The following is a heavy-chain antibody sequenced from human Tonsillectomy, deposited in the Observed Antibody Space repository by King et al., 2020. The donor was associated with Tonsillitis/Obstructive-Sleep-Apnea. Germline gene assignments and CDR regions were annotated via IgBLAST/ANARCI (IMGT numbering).Heavy chain of an antibody. Sequence: VQLVESGGGVVQPGRSLRLSCAASGFTFSSNGMHWVRQAPGKGLEWVAIIWYDGSNKYYADSVKGRFTISRDNSKNTLYLQMNSLRAEDTAVYYCARDLPTYSNTPNWFDPWGQGTLVTVSS. CDR1: GFTFSSNG. D-gene: IGHD2-21*01. V-gene: IGHV3-33*01. CDR2: IWYDGSNK. CDR3: ARDLPTYSNTPNWFDP. J-gene: IGHJ5*02.